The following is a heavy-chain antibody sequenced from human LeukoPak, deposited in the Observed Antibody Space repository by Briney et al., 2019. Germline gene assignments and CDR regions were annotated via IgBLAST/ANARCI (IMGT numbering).Heavy chain of an antibody. V-gene: IGHV3-21*01. Sequence: KSGGSLRLSCAASGFIFTDYYMSWVRQAPGKGLEWVSSISSSSSYIYYADSVKGRFTISRDNAKNSLYLQMNSLRAEDTAVYYCARGSMVRGVNSFFDYWGQGTLVTVSS. CDR3: ARGSMVRGVNSFFDY. CDR1: GFIFTDYY. D-gene: IGHD3-10*01. CDR2: ISSSSSYI. J-gene: IGHJ4*02.